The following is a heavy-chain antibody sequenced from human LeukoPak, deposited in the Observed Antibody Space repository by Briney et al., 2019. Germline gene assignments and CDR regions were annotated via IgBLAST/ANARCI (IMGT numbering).Heavy chain of an antibody. CDR3: ARDQGGPQPWYYFDY. V-gene: IGHV3-30-3*01. D-gene: IGHD1-14*01. CDR1: GFTFSSYA. Sequence: GRSLRLSCAASGFTFSSYAMHWVRQAPGKGLEWVAVISYDGSNKYYADSVKGRFTISRDNSKNTLYLQMNSLRAEDTAVYYCARDQGGPQPWYYFDYWGQGTLVTVSS. J-gene: IGHJ4*02. CDR2: ISYDGSNK.